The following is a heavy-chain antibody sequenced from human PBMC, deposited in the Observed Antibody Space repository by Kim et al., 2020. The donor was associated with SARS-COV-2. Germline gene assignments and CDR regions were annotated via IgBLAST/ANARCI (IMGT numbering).Heavy chain of an antibody. CDR1: GGSISSYY. D-gene: IGHD2-21*02. Sequence: SETLSLTCTVSGGSISSYYWSWIRQPAGKGLEWIGRIYTSGSTNYNPSLKSRVTMSVDTSKNQFSLKLSSVTAADTAVYYCARDSACGDCHHGFDYWGQGTLVTVSS. J-gene: IGHJ4*02. CDR2: IYTSGST. CDR3: ARDSACGDCHHGFDY. V-gene: IGHV4-4*07.